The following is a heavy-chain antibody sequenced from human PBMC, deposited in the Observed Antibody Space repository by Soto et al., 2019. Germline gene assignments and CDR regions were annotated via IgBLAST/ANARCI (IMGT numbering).Heavy chain of an antibody. CDR3: TRGGYSSGWNKYYFDY. CDR1: GFNFGDYA. Sequence: GGSLRLSCTASGFNFGDYAMSWFRQAPGKGLEWVGFIRSKAYGGTTEYAESVKGRFTISRDDSKSIAYLQMNSLKTEDTAVYYCTRGGYSSGWNKYYFDYWGQGTLVTVSS. V-gene: IGHV3-49*03. D-gene: IGHD6-19*01. J-gene: IGHJ4*02. CDR2: IRSKAYGGTT.